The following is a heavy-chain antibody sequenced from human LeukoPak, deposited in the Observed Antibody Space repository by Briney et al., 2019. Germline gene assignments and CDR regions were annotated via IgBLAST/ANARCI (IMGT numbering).Heavy chain of an antibody. CDR3: ARGGDGYNYVN. CDR1: GFTLSSYW. Sequence: RGSLRLSCAASGFTLSSYWMHWGRPAPGERLGWVSHINSDGSSTSYADSVKGRFTISRDNAKNTLYLQMNSLRAEDTAVYYCARGGDGYNYVNWGQGTLVTVSS. D-gene: IGHD5-24*01. V-gene: IGHV3-74*01. J-gene: IGHJ4*02. CDR2: INSDGSST.